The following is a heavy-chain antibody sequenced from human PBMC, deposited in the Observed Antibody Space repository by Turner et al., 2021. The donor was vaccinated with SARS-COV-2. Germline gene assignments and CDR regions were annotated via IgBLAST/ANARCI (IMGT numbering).Heavy chain of an antibody. J-gene: IGHJ6*02. CDR2: IIPIFGTA. D-gene: IGHD3-16*01. Sequence: QVQLVQSGAEVKKPGSSVKVSCKASGGTFSSYAISWVRQAPGQVLEWMGGIIPIFGTANYAQKFQGRVTITADESTSTAYMELSSLRSEDTAVYYCARVGGLRPNDYYYDGMDVWGQGTTVTVSS. V-gene: IGHV1-69*01. CDR3: ARVGGLRPNDYYYDGMDV. CDR1: GGTFSSYA.